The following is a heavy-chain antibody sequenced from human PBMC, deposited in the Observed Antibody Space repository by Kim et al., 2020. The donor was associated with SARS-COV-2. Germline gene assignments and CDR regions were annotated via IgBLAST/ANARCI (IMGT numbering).Heavy chain of an antibody. CDR3: AQCHSNWGNDAFDI. CDR2: IRGGGAVT. Sequence: GGSLRLSCAASGFTFSNYAMSWVRQAPGKGLEWVSYIRGGGAVTHYAGSVKGRCTISRDNFKNILYLQLDSLRAEDTAVYYCAQCHSNWGNDAFDIWG. J-gene: IGHJ3*02. D-gene: IGHD3-16*01. CDR1: GFTFSNYA. V-gene: IGHV3-23*01.